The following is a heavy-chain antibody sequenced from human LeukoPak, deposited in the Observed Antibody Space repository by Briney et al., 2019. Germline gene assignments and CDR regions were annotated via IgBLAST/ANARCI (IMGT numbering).Heavy chain of an antibody. CDR2: ISGSGGST. V-gene: IGHV3-23*01. J-gene: IGHJ4*02. D-gene: IGHD2-15*01. CDR3: AKAGGKYCSGGSCYYVDY. Sequence: GGSLRLPCAASGFTFSSYAMSWVRQAPGKGLEWVSAISGSGGSTYYADSVKGRFTISRDNSKNTLYLQMNSLRAEDTAVYYCAKAGGKYCSGGSCYYVDYWGQGTLVTVSS. CDR1: GFTFSSYA.